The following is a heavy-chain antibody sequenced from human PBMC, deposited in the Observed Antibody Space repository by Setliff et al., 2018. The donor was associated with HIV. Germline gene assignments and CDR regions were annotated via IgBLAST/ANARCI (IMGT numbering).Heavy chain of an antibody. D-gene: IGHD3-10*01. CDR1: GGSFSNYC. V-gene: IGHV4-4*09. J-gene: IGHJ5*02. CDR2: IFTSGST. Sequence: SETLSLTCTVSGGSFSNYCWNWIRQSPGKGLEWIGYIFTSGSTHYNPSLQSRVTISIDPSKNQFSLRLSSVTAAGTAVYYCARRIDNSGSFPDKNWFDTWGQGSLVTVSS. CDR3: ARRIDNSGSFPDKNWFDT.